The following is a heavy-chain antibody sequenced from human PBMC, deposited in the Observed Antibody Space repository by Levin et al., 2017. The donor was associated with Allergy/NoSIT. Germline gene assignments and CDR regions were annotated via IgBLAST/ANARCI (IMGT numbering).Heavy chain of an antibody. J-gene: IGHJ6*02. Sequence: GESLKISCAASGFTVSSNYMSWVRQAPGKGLEWVSVIYSGGSTYYADSVKGRFTISRDNSKNTLYLQMNSLRADDTAVYYCAREGYYYYGMDVWGQGTTVTVSS. CDR3: AREGYYYYGMDV. CDR1: GFTVSSNY. CDR2: IYSGGST. V-gene: IGHV3-66*01.